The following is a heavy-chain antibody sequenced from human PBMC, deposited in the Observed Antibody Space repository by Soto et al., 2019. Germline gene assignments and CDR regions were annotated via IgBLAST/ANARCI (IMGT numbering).Heavy chain of an antibody. J-gene: IGHJ4*02. CDR3: ASDYGSNWRL. V-gene: IGHV1-3*01. Sequence: ASVKVSCKASGFVSTNHNFHWVRQAPGQSLEWMGRINAGNGNTQYSQNFQGRVTFTSDPSASTAFMELTNLRFEDRAMYYCASDYGSNWRLWGQGTLVTVSS. CDR2: INAGNGNT. CDR1: GFVSTNHN. D-gene: IGHD6-19*01.